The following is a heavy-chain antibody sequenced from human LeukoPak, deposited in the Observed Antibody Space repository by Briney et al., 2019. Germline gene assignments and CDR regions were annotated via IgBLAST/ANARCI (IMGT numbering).Heavy chain of an antibody. Sequence: ASVKVSCKASGYTFTGYYMHWVRQAPGQGLEWMGWINPNSGGTNYAQRFQGRVTMTRDTSINTAYMELSRLRSDDTTVYYCARGYGDYEDAFDIWGQGTMATVSS. CDR1: GYTFTGYY. J-gene: IGHJ3*02. V-gene: IGHV1-2*02. CDR2: INPNSGGT. D-gene: IGHD4-17*01. CDR3: ARGYGDYEDAFDI.